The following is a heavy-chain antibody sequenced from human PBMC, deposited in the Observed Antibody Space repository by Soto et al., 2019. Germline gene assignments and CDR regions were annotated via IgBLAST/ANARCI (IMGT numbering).Heavy chain of an antibody. J-gene: IGHJ4*02. Sequence: QVQLVQSGAEVKNPGASVKVSCTASGYTFSNYGISWVRQAPGQGLEWMGWINPYDGYTNYARKFQGRVTMTTDTSTSTAYMEVKSLTSNDSAVYYCTTTTAGDYWGQGTLLTVSS. CDR3: TTTTAGDY. V-gene: IGHV1-18*04. D-gene: IGHD6-13*01. CDR2: INPYDGYT. CDR1: GYTFSNYG.